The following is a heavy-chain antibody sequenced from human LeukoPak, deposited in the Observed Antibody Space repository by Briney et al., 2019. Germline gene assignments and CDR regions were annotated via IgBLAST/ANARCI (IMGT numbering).Heavy chain of an antibody. CDR2: IRSDGSNK. CDR3: AKDSRNLPFDY. CDR1: GFTFSSYA. V-gene: IGHV3-30*02. D-gene: IGHD1-14*01. Sequence: GGSLRLSCAASGFTFSSYAMSWVRQAPGKGLEWVAFIRSDGSNKYYADSVKGRFTISRDNSKNTLYLQMNRLRGEDTALYYCAKDSRNLPFDYWGQGTLVTVSS. J-gene: IGHJ4*02.